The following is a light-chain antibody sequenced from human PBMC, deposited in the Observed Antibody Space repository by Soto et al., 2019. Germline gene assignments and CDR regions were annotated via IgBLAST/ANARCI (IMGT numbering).Light chain of an antibody. V-gene: IGKV3-11*01. Sequence: IVLTQYPGTLSLSPGERATLSCRTSQSVSNNYLAWYQQKPGQAPRLLIYDTSNRATGIPARFSGSGSGTDFTLTISSLEPEDFAVYYCQQRSNWPITFGQGTRLEIK. CDR3: QQRSNWPIT. CDR2: DTS. J-gene: IGKJ5*01. CDR1: QSVSNNY.